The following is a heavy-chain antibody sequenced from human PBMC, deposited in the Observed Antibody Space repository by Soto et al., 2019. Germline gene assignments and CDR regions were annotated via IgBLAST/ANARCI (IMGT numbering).Heavy chain of an antibody. D-gene: IGHD3-3*01. CDR2: INPSGGST. Sequence: ASVKVSCKASGYTFTSYYMHWVRQAPGQGLEWMGIINPSGGSTSYAQKFQGRVTMTRDTSTSTVYMELSSLRSEDTAVYYCARAVLEYDFWNGSWFDPWGQGTLVTVSS. J-gene: IGHJ5*02. V-gene: IGHV1-46*03. CDR1: GYTFTSYY. CDR3: ARAVLEYDFWNGSWFDP.